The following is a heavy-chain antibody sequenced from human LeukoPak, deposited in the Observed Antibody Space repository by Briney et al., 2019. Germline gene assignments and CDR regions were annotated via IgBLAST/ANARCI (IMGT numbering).Heavy chain of an antibody. CDR3: AADHFAVGAPLR. Sequence: ASVKVSCKASGYTFTGYYMHWVRQAPGQGLEWMGWINPNSGGTNYAQKFQGRVTMTRDTSISTAYMELSSLRSEDTAVYYCAADHFAVGAPLRWGQGTLVTVSS. J-gene: IGHJ4*02. CDR1: GYTFTGYY. V-gene: IGHV1-2*02. D-gene: IGHD1-26*01. CDR2: INPNSGGT.